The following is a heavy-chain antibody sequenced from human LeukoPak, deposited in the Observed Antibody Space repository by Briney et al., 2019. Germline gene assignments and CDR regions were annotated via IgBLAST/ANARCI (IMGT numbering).Heavy chain of an antibody. V-gene: IGHV3-74*01. CDR2: INTDGTST. D-gene: IGHD3-3*01. Sequence: QTGGSLRLSCAASGFTFSTYWMHWVRQSPGKGLVWVSRINTDGTSTSYADSVKGRFTISRDNAKNTLYLQMNSLRAEDTAVYYCARVVRYYDFWSGTRAFDIWGQGTMVTVSS. CDR1: GFTFSTYW. CDR3: ARVVRYYDFWSGTRAFDI. J-gene: IGHJ3*02.